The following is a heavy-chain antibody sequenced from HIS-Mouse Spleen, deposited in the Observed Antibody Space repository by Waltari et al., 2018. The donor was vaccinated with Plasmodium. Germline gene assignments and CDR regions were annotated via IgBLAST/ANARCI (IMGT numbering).Heavy chain of an antibody. CDR1: GGSISSSSYS. J-gene: IGHJ4*02. D-gene: IGHD1-7*01. V-gene: IGHV4-39*07. CDR3: ARDRITGTSYLDY. CDR2: NYYSGST. Sequence: HLQLTESRPGLVEPSETLSLHCSIAGGSISSSSYSWGWISQPPGKGLEGIRINYYSGSTYYNPSLKSRVTISVDTSKNQFSLKLSSVTAADTAVYYCARDRITGTSYLDYWGQGTLVTVSS.